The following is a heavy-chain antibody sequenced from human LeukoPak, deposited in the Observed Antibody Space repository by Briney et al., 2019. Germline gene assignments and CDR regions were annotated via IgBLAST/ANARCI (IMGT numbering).Heavy chain of an antibody. D-gene: IGHD3-22*01. CDR1: GVTLSKIS. CDR2: VGHEDGTT. J-gene: IGHJ4*02. CDR3: ATGAIVFDY. V-gene: IGHV1-24*01. Sequence: VASVRVSCKVSGVTLSKISIDWVRQAHGKGLEWMGRVGHEDGTTTYAQKFQGRFNMTGDTATDTVYMQMSSLISEDTAIYYCATGAIVFDYWGQGTLVTVSS.